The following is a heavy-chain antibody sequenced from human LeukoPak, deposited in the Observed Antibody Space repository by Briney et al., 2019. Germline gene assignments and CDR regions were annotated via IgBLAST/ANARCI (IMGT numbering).Heavy chain of an antibody. CDR2: IIPILGIA. V-gene: IGHV1-69*04. Sequence: GASVKVSCKASGGTFSSYAISWVRQAPGQGLEWMGRIIPILGIANYAQKFQGRVTITADKSTSTAYMELSSLRSEDTAVYYCARGGRGKGNTAIWFDPFDYWGQGTLVTVSS. J-gene: IGHJ4*02. CDR1: GGTFSSYA. D-gene: IGHD5-18*01. CDR3: ARGGRGKGNTAIWFDPFDY.